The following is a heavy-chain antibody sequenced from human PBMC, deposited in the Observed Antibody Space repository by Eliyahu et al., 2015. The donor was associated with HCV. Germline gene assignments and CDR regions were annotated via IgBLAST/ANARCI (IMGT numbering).Heavy chain of an antibody. CDR3: AIVPVTTNGLDV. CDR1: GYTFTSYY. CDR2: IDPSGGST. D-gene: IGHD4-17*01. V-gene: IGHV1-46*01. J-gene: IGHJ6*02. Sequence: QVQLVQSGAEVQRPGASVKVSCKASGYTFTSYYIHWVRQAPGQGLEWMGIIDPSGGSTTYAQKLQGRVTMTRDTSTSTVYMELSSLRSEDTAVYYCAIVPVTTNGLDVWGQGTTVTVSS.